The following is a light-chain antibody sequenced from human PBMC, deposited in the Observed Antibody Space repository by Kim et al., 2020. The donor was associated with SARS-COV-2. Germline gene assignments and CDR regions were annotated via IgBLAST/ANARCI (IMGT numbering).Light chain of an antibody. Sequence: GHGVTISCYGNDSTLGSKNVYWYQHHPGTAPKLLIYNNDRRPSGVPDRFSASKSGTSASLAISGLRSEDEADYYCSAWDVSLSAGVFGGGTQLTVL. J-gene: IGLJ3*02. CDR1: DSTLGSKN. CDR2: NND. CDR3: SAWDVSLSAGV. V-gene: IGLV1-47*01.